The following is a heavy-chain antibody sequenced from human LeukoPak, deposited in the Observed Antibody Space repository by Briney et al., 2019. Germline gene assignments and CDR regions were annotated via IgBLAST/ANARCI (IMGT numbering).Heavy chain of an antibody. CDR1: GYSFTRYF. V-gene: IGHV1-46*01. CDR2: IIPSDGST. J-gene: IGHJ4*02. D-gene: IGHD3-10*01. Sequence: ASVKVPCKASGYSFTRYFIHWVRHAPGQGLEWMGIIIPSDGSTSYAQKFQGRVTMTRDTSTSTVYMELSSLRSEDTAVYYCARGKVVTMVRGVIITYFDYWGQGTLVTVSS. CDR3: ARGKVVTMVRGVIITYFDY.